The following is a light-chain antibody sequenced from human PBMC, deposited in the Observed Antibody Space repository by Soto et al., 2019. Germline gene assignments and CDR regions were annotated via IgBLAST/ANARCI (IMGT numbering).Light chain of an antibody. V-gene: IGKV1-39*01. J-gene: IGKJ5*01. CDR2: AAS. CDR1: QSISSY. Sequence: DIQITHTQSSLSASVRDRVTITFLASQSISSYLNWYQQKPGKAPKLLIYAASSLQSGVPSRSSGSGSGTDFTLTIRSLQPEDFATYYCQQSYSTTITFGQGTLLEV. CDR3: QQSYSTTIT.